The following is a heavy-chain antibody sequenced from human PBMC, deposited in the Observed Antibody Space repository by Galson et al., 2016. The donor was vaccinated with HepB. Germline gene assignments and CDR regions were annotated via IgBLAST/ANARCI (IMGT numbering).Heavy chain of an antibody. CDR1: GSSVSSYA. V-gene: IGHV3-23*01. Sequence: SLRLSCAASGSSVSSYALSWVRQPPGKGLEWVSTISGSGDKTYYIDSVKGRFTISRDNSKDTLYLQMHRLRVEDTAVYYCVSPSGYCSSLSCPFDYWGPGTLVSVSS. J-gene: IGHJ4*02. CDR3: VSPSGYCSSLSCPFDY. CDR2: ISGSGDKT. D-gene: IGHD2-2*01.